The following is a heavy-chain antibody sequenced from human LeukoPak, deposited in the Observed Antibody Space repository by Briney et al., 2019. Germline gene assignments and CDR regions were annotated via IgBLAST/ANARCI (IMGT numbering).Heavy chain of an antibody. CDR2: ISAYNGNT. CDR3: ARVATIVYYYYYYMDV. CDR1: GYTFTSYG. D-gene: IGHD5-24*01. Sequence: GASVKVSCKASGYTFTSYGISWVRQAPGQGLEWMGWISAYNGNTNYAQKLQGRVTMTTDTSTSTAYMELRSLRSDDTAVYYCARVATIVYYYYYYMDVWGKGTTVTISS. J-gene: IGHJ6*03. V-gene: IGHV1-18*01.